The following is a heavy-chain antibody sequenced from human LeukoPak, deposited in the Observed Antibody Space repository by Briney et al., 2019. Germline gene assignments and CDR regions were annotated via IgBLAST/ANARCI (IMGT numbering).Heavy chain of an antibody. CDR3: AHQGSWEHCFDY. CDR2: IKSKTDGGTI. D-gene: IGHD1-26*01. CDR1: GFTFSDAW. Sequence: PGGSLRLSCAASGFTFSDAWMSWVRQAPGKGLEWVGRIKSKTDGGTIDYAAPVKGRFTISRDDSENTVHLQMNSLKTDDTAVYYCAHQGSWEHCFDYWGQGTLVTVSS. J-gene: IGHJ4*02. V-gene: IGHV3-15*01.